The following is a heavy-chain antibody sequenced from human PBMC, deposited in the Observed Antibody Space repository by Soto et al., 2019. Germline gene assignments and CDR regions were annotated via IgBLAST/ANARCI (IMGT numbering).Heavy chain of an antibody. Sequence: EVQLLESGGGLVQPGGSLRLSCTASGFTFSNSAMSWVRQAPGKGLEWVSAITGTGGSTYYADSVKGRFTISRDNSKNTLYLQMNSLRAEDTAVYFCAKLRAKSHIAVAFDYWGQGTLVTVSS. J-gene: IGHJ4*02. CDR1: GFTFSNSA. CDR3: AKLRAKSHIAVAFDY. D-gene: IGHD6-19*01. V-gene: IGHV3-23*01. CDR2: ITGTGGST.